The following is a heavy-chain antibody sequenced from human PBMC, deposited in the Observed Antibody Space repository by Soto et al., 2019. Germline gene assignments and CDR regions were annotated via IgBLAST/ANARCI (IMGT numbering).Heavy chain of an antibody. V-gene: IGHV4-30-2*01. J-gene: IGHJ4*02. Sequence: KASETLSLTCAVSGGSISSGGYSWSWIRQPPGKGLEWIGYIYHSGSTYYNPSLKSRVTISVDRSKNQFSLKLSSVTAADTAVYYCARGQYQLPEFDYWGQGTLVTVSS. D-gene: IGHD2-2*01. CDR3: ARGQYQLPEFDY. CDR2: IYHSGST. CDR1: GGSISSGGYS.